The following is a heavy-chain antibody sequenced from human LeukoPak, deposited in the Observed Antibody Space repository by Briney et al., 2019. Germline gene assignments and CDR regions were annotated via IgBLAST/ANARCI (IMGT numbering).Heavy chain of an antibody. CDR3: TTERDTRYDFWSGYYSYYYYMDV. V-gene: IGHV3-15*01. J-gene: IGHJ6*03. CDR1: GFTFSNAW. Sequence: PGGSLRLPCAASGFTFSNAWMSWVRQAPGKGLEWVGRIKSKTDGGTTDYAAPVKGRFTISRDDSKNTLYLQMNSLKTEDTAVYYCTTERDTRYDFWSGYYSYYYYMDVWGKGTTVTVSS. D-gene: IGHD3-3*01. CDR2: IKSKTDGGTT.